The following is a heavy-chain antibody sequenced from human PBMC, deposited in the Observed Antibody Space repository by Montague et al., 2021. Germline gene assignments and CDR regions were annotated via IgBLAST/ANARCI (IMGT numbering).Heavy chain of an antibody. CDR2: IKSDGLIA. CDR1: GFTFRSYW. CDR3: ARGGLRNYYYYMDV. Sequence: SRRLSCAASGFTFRSYWMHWVRQAPGKGLVWVSRIKSDGLIAIYADSVKGRFTISRGNAKGTLHLQMNSLRAEDTATYYCARGGLRNYYYYMDVWGKGTTVTVSS. D-gene: IGHD3-16*01. V-gene: IGHV3-74*01. J-gene: IGHJ6*03.